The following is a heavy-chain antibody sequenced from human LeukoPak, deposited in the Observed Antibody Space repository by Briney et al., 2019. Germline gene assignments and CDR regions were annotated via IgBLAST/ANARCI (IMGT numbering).Heavy chain of an antibody. V-gene: IGHV1-2*02. CDR2: INPNSGGT. J-gene: IGHJ4*02. Sequence: ASVKVSCKTSGYSENFYGITWVRQAPGQGLEWMGWINPNSGGTNYAQKFQGSVTMTRDTSISTAYMGLSRLRSDDTAVYYCAIDTMVRGVGNYFDYWGQETLVTVSS. D-gene: IGHD3-10*01. CDR1: GYSENFYG. CDR3: AIDTMVRGVGNYFDY.